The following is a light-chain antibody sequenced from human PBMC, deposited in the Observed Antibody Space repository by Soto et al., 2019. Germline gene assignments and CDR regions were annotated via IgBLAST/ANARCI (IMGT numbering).Light chain of an antibody. Sequence: SYELTQAPSVSVAPGQTARITCGGNNIAIKSVHWYQQKPGQAPVLVVYDDGDRPSGIPERFSGSNSGNTATLTITRVEAGDEADDHYQVWDSSSDHRLVFGGGTKVTVL. V-gene: IGLV3-21*02. J-gene: IGLJ2*01. CDR1: NIAIKS. CDR3: QVWDSSSDHRLV. CDR2: DDG.